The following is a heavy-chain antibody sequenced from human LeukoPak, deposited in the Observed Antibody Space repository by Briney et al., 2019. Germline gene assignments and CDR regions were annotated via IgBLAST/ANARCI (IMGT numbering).Heavy chain of an antibody. CDR2: IYYSVSP. CDR3: ARERKATIFGVVKDIHAFDI. D-gene: IGHD3-3*01. Sequence: PSETLSPTCTLSGGSPSSNSRSWVRQPPENRRGWIGYIYYSVSPTYNPTLKSRVTISVDTSKNQFSLKLSSVTAADTAVYYCARERKATIFGVVKDIHAFDIWGQGKMVTVSS. CDR1: GGSPSSNS. J-gene: IGHJ3*02. V-gene: IGHV4-59*01.